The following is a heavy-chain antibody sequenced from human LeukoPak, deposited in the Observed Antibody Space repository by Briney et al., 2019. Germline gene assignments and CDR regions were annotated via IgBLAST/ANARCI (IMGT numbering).Heavy chain of an antibody. J-gene: IGHJ3*02. CDR1: GGSISSNNW. D-gene: IGHD5-18*01. CDR2: MYHSGST. CDR3: ASPGYSYGLDAFDI. V-gene: IGHV4-4*02. Sequence: PSGTLSLTCAVSGGSISSNNWWSWVRQPPNKGLEWIGEMYHSGSTYYNPSLKSRVTISVDTSKNQFSLKLSSVTAADTAVYYCASPGYSYGLDAFDIWGQGTMVTVSS.